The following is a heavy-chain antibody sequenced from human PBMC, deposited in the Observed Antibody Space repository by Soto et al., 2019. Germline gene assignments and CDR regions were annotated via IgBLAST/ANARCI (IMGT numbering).Heavy chain of an antibody. CDR1: GFTFSSYS. J-gene: IGHJ5*02. Sequence: EVQLVESGGGFVQPGGSLRLSCAASGFTFSSYSMNWVRQAPGKGLEWVSYISSSSSTIYYADSVKGRFTISRDNAKNSLYLQMSSLRAEDTAVYYCARHPERIAEIGGFDPWGQGTLVTVSS. CDR3: ARHPERIAEIGGFDP. D-gene: IGHD6-13*01. CDR2: ISSSSSTI. V-gene: IGHV3-48*01.